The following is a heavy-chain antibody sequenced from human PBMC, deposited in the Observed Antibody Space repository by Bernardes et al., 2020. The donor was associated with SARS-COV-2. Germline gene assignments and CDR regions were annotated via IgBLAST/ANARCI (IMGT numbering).Heavy chain of an antibody. CDR1: GYTFTTYY. Sequence: ASVKVSCKASGYTFTTYYIHWVRQAPGQGLEWMGMINPSGGSTSSAQKFRGRVTMTRDTSTSTVYMELSRLRSEDTAVYYCARSTVIVVVKDYWGQGTLVTVSS. V-gene: IGHV1-46*01. CDR3: ARSTVIVVVKDY. CDR2: INPSGGST. J-gene: IGHJ4*02. D-gene: IGHD3-22*01.